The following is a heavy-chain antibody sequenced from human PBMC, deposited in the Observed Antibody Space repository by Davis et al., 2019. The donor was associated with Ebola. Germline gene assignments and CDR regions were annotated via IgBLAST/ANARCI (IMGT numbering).Heavy chain of an antibody. D-gene: IGHD3-3*01. CDR2: INHSGST. CDR1: GGSFSGYY. J-gene: IGHJ4*02. Sequence: SETLSLTCAVYGGSFSGYYWSWIRQPPGKGLEWIGEINHSGSTNYNPSLKSRVTISVDTSKNQFSLKLSSVTAADTAVYYCAGGNGYYTRDFDYWGQGTLVTVSS. V-gene: IGHV4-34*01. CDR3: AGGNGYYTRDFDY.